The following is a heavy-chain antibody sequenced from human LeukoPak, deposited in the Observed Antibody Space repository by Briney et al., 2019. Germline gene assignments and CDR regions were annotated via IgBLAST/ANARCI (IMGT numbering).Heavy chain of an antibody. CDR1: GYSFPIYW. V-gene: IGHV5-51*01. CDR2: IYPGDSDT. Sequence: GESLKISCKGSGYSFPIYWIAWVRQMPGKGLEWMGIIYPGDSDTRYSPSFQGQITISADKSISTAYLQWSSMKASDTAMYYCARRSTYGSGTNYLFDYWGQGTLVTVSS. D-gene: IGHD3-10*01. J-gene: IGHJ4*02. CDR3: ARRSTYGSGTNYLFDY.